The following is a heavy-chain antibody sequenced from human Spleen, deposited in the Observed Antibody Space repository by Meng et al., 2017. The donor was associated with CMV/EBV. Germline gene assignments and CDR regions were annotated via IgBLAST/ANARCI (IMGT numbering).Heavy chain of an antibody. CDR2: INHSGST. CDR3: ARTTYISTWYQFDY. CDR1: GGSISSFY. Sequence: SETLSLTCTVSGGSISSFYWTWLRQPPGKGLEWIGEINHSGSTNYNPSLKSRVTMSVDTSKNQFSLRLSSVTAADTAVYYCARTTYISTWYQFDYWGQGTLVTVSS. J-gene: IGHJ4*02. V-gene: IGHV4-34*01. D-gene: IGHD6-13*01.